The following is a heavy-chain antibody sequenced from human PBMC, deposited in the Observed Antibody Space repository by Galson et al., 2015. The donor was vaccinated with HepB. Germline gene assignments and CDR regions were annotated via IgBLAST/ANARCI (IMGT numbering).Heavy chain of an antibody. Sequence: SLRLSCAGSGFIFSNAWMNWVRQAPGKGLEWVGHIKSKPNGGTTDYAAPVKGRFAISRDDSKNTVYLQMNSLKSEDTALYYCATGYQLDYWGQGTLVTVSP. J-gene: IGHJ4*02. CDR3: ATGYQLDY. CDR2: IKSKPNGGTT. V-gene: IGHV3-15*01. CDR1: GFIFSNAW. D-gene: IGHD5-24*01.